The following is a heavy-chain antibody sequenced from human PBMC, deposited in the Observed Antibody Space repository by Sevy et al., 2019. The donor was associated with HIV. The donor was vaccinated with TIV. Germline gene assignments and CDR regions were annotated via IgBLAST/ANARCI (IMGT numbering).Heavy chain of an antibody. V-gene: IGHV3-11*03. CDR2: ISSKTGYT. J-gene: IGHJ4*02. Sequence: GGSLRLSCTASGFTFSDYYMSWIRQAPGKGLECVSFISSKTGYTNYADSVKGRFTISRDNAKNSLYLQMNNLRAEDTAVYYCARSLKDWTPSAGHWGQGTLVTVSS. D-gene: IGHD1-1*01. CDR1: GFTFSDYY. CDR3: ARSLKDWTPSAGH.